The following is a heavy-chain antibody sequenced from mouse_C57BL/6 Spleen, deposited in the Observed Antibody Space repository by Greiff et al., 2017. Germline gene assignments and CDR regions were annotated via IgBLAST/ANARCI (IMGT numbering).Heavy chain of an antibody. V-gene: IGHV3-6*01. Sequence: VQLKQSGPGLVKPSQSLSLTCSVTGYSITSGYYWNWIRQFPGNKLEWMGYISYDGSNNYNPSLKNRISITRDTSKNQFFLKLNSVTTEDTATYYCASGDYDEGDYWGQGTTLTVSS. D-gene: IGHD2-4*01. CDR1: GYSITSGYY. CDR3: ASGDYDEGDY. CDR2: ISYDGSN. J-gene: IGHJ2*01.